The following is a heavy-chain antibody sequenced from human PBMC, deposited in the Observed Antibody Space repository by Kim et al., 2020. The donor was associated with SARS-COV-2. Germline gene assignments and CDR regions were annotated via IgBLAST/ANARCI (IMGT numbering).Heavy chain of an antibody. Sequence: SETLSLTCTVSGGSISSYYWSWIRQPPGKGLEWIGDIYYSGSTNYNPSLKSRVTISVDTSKNQFSLKLSSVTAADTAVYYCARDHREWLQYTAYWYFDLWGRGTLVTVSS. J-gene: IGHJ2*01. CDR2: IYYSGST. V-gene: IGHV4-59*01. D-gene: IGHD3-3*01. CDR1: GGSISSYY. CDR3: ARDHREWLQYTAYWYFDL.